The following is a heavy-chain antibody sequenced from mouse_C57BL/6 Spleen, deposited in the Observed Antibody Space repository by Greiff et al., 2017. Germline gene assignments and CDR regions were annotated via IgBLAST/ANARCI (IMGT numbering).Heavy chain of an antibody. CDR1: GYTFTSYW. CDR2: IHPSDSDT. V-gene: IGHV1-74*01. D-gene: IGHD2-4*01. Sequence: QVQLQQPGAELVKPGASVKVSCKASGYTFTSYWMPWVKQRPGQGLEWIGKIHPSDSDTNYNQKFKGNATLSIDKSSSTAYMQLSSLTSEDTAVNYCVIRDDYGLGSMDYWGPGTTVTVSS. J-gene: IGHJ4*01. CDR3: VIRDDYGLGSMDY.